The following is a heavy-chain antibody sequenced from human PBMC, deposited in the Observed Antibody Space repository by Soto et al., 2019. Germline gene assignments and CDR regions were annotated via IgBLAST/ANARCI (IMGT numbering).Heavy chain of an antibody. Sequence: GSVKVSCKASGYTFTGYYMHWVRQAPGQGLEWMGWINPNSGGTNYAQKFQGRVTMTRDTSISTAYMELSRLRSDDTAVYYCARDHYDFWSGYSNWFDPWGQGTLVTVSS. CDR2: INPNSGGT. CDR3: ARDHYDFWSGYSNWFDP. J-gene: IGHJ5*02. D-gene: IGHD3-3*01. V-gene: IGHV1-2*02. CDR1: GYTFTGYY.